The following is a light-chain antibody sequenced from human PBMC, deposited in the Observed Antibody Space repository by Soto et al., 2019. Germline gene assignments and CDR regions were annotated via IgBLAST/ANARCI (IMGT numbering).Light chain of an antibody. CDR3: SSYTSSSTRV. V-gene: IGLV2-14*01. CDR2: AVS. Sequence: QSVLTQHASGSGSPGQSSTISCTGTSSDVGGYNYVSWYQQHPGKAPKLMIYAVSNRPSGVSNRFSGSKSGNTASLTISGLQAEDEADYYCSSYTSSSTRVFGGGTKLTVL. CDR1: SSDVGGYNY. J-gene: IGLJ3*02.